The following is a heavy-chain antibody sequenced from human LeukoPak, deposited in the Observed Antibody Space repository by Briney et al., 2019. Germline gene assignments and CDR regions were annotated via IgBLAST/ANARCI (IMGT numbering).Heavy chain of an antibody. CDR3: AKDPHYYGSGTQEFDP. D-gene: IGHD3-10*01. V-gene: IGHV3-30*02. J-gene: IGHJ5*02. CDR1: GFTFNRFG. CDR2: VRYDGSSK. Sequence: GGTLRLSCVASGFTFNRFGMHWVRQAPGKGLEWVAFVRYDGSSKQYGDPVKGRVTIFRDNSKNTLYLQMNSLRPEDTAMYYCAKDPHYYGSGTQEFDPWGQGTLVTVSS.